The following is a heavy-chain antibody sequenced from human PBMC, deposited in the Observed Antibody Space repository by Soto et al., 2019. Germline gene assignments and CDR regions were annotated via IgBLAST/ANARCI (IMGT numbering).Heavy chain of an antibody. V-gene: IGHV1-69*06. CDR3: AREVPQFALGMDV. CDR1: GGTFSSYA. CDR2: IIPIFGTA. Sequence: SSVKVSCKASGGTFSSYAISWVRQAPGQGLEWMGGIIPIFGTANYAQKFQGRVTITADKSTSTTYMELSSLRSEDTAVYYCAREVPQFALGMDVWGQGTTVTVSS. J-gene: IGHJ6*02. D-gene: IGHD3-10*01.